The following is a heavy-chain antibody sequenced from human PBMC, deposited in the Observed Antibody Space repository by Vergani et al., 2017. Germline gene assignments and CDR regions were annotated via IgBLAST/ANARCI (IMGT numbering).Heavy chain of an antibody. CDR1: GFTFDDYA. Sequence: VQLVESGGGLVQPGRSLRLSCAASGFTFDDYAMHWVRQAPGKGLEWVSGISWNSGSIGYADSVKGRFTISRDNAKNSLYLQMNSLSAEDTALYYCARSLGVAVAGTGFDYWGQGTLVTVSS. CDR2: ISWNSGSI. V-gene: IGHV3-9*01. J-gene: IGHJ4*02. CDR3: ARSLGVAVAGTGFDY. D-gene: IGHD6-19*01.